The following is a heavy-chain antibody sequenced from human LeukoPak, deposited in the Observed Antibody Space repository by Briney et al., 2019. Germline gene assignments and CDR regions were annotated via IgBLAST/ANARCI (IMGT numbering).Heavy chain of an antibody. Sequence: SETLSLTCTVSGGTISSYYWSWIRQPPGKGLEWIGYIYYSGSTNYNPSLKSRVTISVDTSKNQFSLKLSSVTAADTAVYYCARTEAVTRAFDIWGQGTMVTVSS. J-gene: IGHJ3*02. CDR2: IYYSGST. CDR1: GGTISSYY. CDR3: ARTEAVTRAFDI. V-gene: IGHV4-59*01. D-gene: IGHD4-17*01.